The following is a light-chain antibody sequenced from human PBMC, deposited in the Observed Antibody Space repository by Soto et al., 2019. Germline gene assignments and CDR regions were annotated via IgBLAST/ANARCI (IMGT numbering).Light chain of an antibody. CDR2: GAS. CDR3: QQYNNWPRGT. J-gene: IGKJ1*01. CDR1: QSVSSN. V-gene: IGKV3-15*01. Sequence: EIVLTQSPGTLSVSAGERATLSCRASQSVSSNLAWYQQKPGQAPRLLIYGASTRATGIPAGFSGSGSGTEFTLTISSLQSEDFAVYYCQQYNNWPRGTFGQGTKVDIK.